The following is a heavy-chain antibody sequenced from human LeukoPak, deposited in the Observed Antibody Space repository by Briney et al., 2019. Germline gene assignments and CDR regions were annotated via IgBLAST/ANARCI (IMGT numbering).Heavy chain of an antibody. V-gene: IGHV3-49*03. CDR3: ARVNFRDYRGYTWFEP. Sequence: PGRSLRLSCKGSGVTFGDYAVTWFRQAPGKGLEWVGFVRTKTHGGAPETAASVKGRFNVSRDDSEGIAYLQMTSLRTEDTAMYYCARVNFRDYRGYTWFEPWGQGTLVTASS. D-gene: IGHD3-10*01. CDR1: GVTFGDYA. J-gene: IGHJ5*02. CDR2: VRTKTHGGAP.